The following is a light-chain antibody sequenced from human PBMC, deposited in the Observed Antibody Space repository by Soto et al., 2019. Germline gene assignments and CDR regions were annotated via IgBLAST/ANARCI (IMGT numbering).Light chain of an antibody. CDR2: DVS. Sequence: QSALTQPASVSGSPGQSITISCTGTSSDVGGYNYVSWYQQHPCKATKLMIYDVSNRPSGVSNRFSGSKSGNTASLTISGLQAEDEADSYCSSYTSSSNLGVFGGGTKLTVL. CDR1: SSDVGGYNY. V-gene: IGLV2-14*01. CDR3: SSYTSSSNLGV. J-gene: IGLJ2*01.